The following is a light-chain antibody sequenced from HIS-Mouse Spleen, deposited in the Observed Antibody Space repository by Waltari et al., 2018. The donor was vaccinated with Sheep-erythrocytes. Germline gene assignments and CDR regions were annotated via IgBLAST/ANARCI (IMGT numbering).Light chain of an antibody. CDR2: SNN. Sequence: QSVLTQPPSASGTPGQRVTIPCSGSRPNLASNTVHWYQQPPGPAPKLLIYSNNQRPSGVPDRFSGSKSGTSASLAISGLQSEDEADYYCCSYAGSYTYVFGTGTKVTVL. J-gene: IGLJ1*01. CDR1: RPNLASNT. V-gene: IGLV1-44*01. CDR3: CSYAGSYTYV.